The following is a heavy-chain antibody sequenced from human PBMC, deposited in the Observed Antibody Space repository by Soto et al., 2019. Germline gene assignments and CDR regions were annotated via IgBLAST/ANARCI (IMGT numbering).Heavy chain of an antibody. D-gene: IGHD3-3*01. V-gene: IGHV1-18*01. J-gene: IGHJ5*02. CDR2: ISAYNGNT. CDR3: ARGGGFLEWLPSNWFDP. Sequence: ASVKVSCKASGYTFTSYGISWVRQAPGQGLEWMGWISAYNGNTNYAQKLQGRVTMTTDTSTSTAYTELRSLRSDDTAVYYCARGGGFLEWLPSNWFDPWGQGTLVTVSS. CDR1: GYTFTSYG.